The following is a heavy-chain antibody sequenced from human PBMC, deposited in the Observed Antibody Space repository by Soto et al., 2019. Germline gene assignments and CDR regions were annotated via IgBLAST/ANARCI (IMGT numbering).Heavy chain of an antibody. CDR3: ARAFGSTMPSLV. D-gene: IGHD2-2*01. CDR2: VFYTGGT. J-gene: IGHJ4*02. V-gene: IGHV4-59*01. Sequence: KSSETLSLTCSVSGGLISSYYWNWIRQPPGKGLEWIGYVFYTGGTDYNPSLKSRVTMSIDTSRNQFSLKLTSVSAADTAVYYCARAFGSTMPSLVWGQGTLVTVSS. CDR1: GGLISSYY.